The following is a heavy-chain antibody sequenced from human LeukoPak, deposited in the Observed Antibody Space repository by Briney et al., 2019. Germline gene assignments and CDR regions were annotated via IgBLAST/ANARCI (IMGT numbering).Heavy chain of an antibody. CDR2: ISSSGSTI. V-gene: IGHV3-11*01. D-gene: IGHD3-10*01. J-gene: IGHJ4*02. Sequence: GGSLRLSCAASGFPFSDYYISWIRQATGKGLEWVSYISSSGSTIYYADSVKGRFTIYRDNAKNSLYLQMNSLRAEDTAVYYCARDHRFGELYLEFDYWGQGTLVTVSS. CDR3: ARDHRFGELYLEFDY. CDR1: GFPFSDYY.